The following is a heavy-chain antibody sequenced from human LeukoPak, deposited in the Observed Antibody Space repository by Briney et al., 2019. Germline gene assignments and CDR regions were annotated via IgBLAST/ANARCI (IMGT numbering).Heavy chain of an antibody. J-gene: IGHJ4*02. Sequence: PGASLRLSCAASGFTFSSYAMNWVRQAPGRGLEWVAGITDSGSNTYYADSVKGRFTISRDNSKNTLYLQMNSLRAEDTAIYYCAIGARVYCSGAIWYPFDYWGQGTLVTVSS. CDR3: AIGARVYCSGAIWYPFDY. D-gene: IGHD2-15*01. CDR2: ITDSGSNT. CDR1: GFTFSSYA. V-gene: IGHV3-23*01.